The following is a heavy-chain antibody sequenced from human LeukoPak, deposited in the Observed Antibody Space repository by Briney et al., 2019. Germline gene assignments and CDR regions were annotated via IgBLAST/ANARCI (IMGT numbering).Heavy chain of an antibody. CDR3: ARGCLGGDYDGDSDAFDI. Sequence: SQTLSLTCTVSGGSISSGSYYWSWIRQPAGKGLEWIGRIYTSGSTNYNPSLKSRVTISVDTSKNQCSLKLSSVTAADTAVYYCARGCLGGDYDGDSDAFDIWGQGTMVTVSS. CDR1: GGSISSGSYY. V-gene: IGHV4-61*02. J-gene: IGHJ3*02. CDR2: IYTSGST. D-gene: IGHD4-17*01.